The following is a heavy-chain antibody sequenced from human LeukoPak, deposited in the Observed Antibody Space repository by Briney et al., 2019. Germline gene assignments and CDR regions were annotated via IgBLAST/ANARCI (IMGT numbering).Heavy chain of an antibody. CDR3: PKDQYCTSTSCYVGY. V-gene: IGHV3-53*01. CDR1: GVTISGNY. J-gene: IGHJ4*02. D-gene: IGHD2-2*01. CDR2: IYSGGST. Sequence: PGGSLTLSCAASGVTISGNYRSWVRQAPGKGREGVAGIYSGGSTYYADSVRGRFTISRDNSKNTLYLQMNRLTAEDTAVYYCPKDQYCTSTSCYVGYWGQGTLVTVSS.